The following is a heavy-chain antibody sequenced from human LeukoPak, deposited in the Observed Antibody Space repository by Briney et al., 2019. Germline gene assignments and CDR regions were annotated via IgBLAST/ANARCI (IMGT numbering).Heavy chain of an antibody. CDR1: GYTFTSYG. J-gene: IGHJ5*02. CDR2: ISAYNGNT. V-gene: IGHV1-18*01. CDR3: AREISSILGYCSSTSCFLLDP. Sequence: GASVKVSCKASGYTFTSYGISWVRQAPGQGLEWMGWISAYNGNTNYAQKLQGRVTMTTDTSTSTAYMELRSLRSDDTAVYYCAREISSILGYCSSTSCFLLDPWGQGTLVTVSS. D-gene: IGHD2-2*01.